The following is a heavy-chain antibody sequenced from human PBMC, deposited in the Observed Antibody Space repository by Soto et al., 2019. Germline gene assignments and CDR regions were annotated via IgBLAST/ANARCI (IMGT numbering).Heavy chain of an antibody. J-gene: IGHJ6*03. CDR2: VSSSCSNT. Sequence: EVQLLEYGGGLVQPGGSLRLSCGAPGFTFSNYVMSWVRQAPGKGLEWVSSVSSSCSNTYYSESVKGRVTTSSDNTNNTLSLQINSPRAEDTALYYCTRRCRTLPHYSYYMDIWGKGTTVTASS. CDR3: TRRCRTLPHYSYYMDI. CDR1: GFTFSNYV. V-gene: IGHV3-23*01.